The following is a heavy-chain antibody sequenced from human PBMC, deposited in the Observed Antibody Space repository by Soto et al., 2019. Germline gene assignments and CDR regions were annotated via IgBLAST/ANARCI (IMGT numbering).Heavy chain of an antibody. D-gene: IGHD6-19*01. Sequence: PGGSLRLSCAASGFTFSSYGMHWVRQAPGKGLEWVAVISYDGSNKYYADSVKGRFTISRDNSKNTLYLQMNSLRAEDTAVYYCAKDKQWSSYWYFDLWGRGTLVTVSS. J-gene: IGHJ2*01. V-gene: IGHV3-30*18. CDR2: ISYDGSNK. CDR3: AKDKQWSSYWYFDL. CDR1: GFTFSSYG.